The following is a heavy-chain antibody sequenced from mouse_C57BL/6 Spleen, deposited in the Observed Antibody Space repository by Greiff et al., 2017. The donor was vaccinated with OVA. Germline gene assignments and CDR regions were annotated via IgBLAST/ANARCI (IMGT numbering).Heavy chain of an antibody. D-gene: IGHD1-1*01. J-gene: IGHJ1*03. V-gene: IGHV1-81*01. CDR2: IYPRSGNT. CDR3: ARDYYGSSDV. CDR1: GYTFTSYG. Sequence: VMLVESGAELARPGASVKLSCKASGYTFTSYGISWVKQRTGQGLEWIGEIYPRSGNTYYNEKFKGKATLTADKSSSTAYMELRSLTSEDSAVYFCARDYYGSSDVWGTGTTVTVSS.